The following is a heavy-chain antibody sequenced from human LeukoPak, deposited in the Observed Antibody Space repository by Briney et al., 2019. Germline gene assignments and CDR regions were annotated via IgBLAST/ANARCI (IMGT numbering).Heavy chain of an antibody. D-gene: IGHD6-19*01. CDR2: ISAYNGNT. V-gene: IGHV1-18*01. J-gene: IGHJ4*02. CDR3: ARDKRSRQWLVQGDY. Sequence: ASVKVSCKASGYTFTSYGISWVRQAPGQGLEWMGWISAYNGNTNCEQKLQGRVTMTTDTSTSTAYMELRSLRSDDTAVYYCARDKRSRQWLVQGDYWGQGTLVTVSS. CDR1: GYTFTSYG.